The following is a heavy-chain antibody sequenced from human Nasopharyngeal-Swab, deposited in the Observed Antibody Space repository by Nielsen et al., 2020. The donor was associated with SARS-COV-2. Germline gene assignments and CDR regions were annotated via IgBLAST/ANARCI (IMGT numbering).Heavy chain of an antibody. Sequence: GSLRLSCTVSGASIIGNNYFWGWIRQPPGKGLEWIGSIPYTGTTYSNPSLKSRVTTSVDTSRNQFSLTLTSVTAADTAVYYCARNWHHILTGYYPANFYHYYMDVWGKGTTVTVSS. J-gene: IGHJ6*03. CDR2: IPYTGTT. CDR1: GASIIGNNYF. D-gene: IGHD3-9*01. CDR3: ARNWHHILTGYYPANFYHYYMDV. V-gene: IGHV4-39*01.